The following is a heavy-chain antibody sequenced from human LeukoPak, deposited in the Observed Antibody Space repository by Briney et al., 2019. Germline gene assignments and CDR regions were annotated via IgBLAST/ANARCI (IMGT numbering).Heavy chain of an antibody. J-gene: IGHJ4*02. Sequence: SETLSLTCAVYGGSFSGYYWSWIRQPPGKGLEWIGEINHSGSTNYNPSLKSRVTISVDTSKNQFSLKLSSVTAADTAVYYCARGLYYESSGYYEYYFDYWGQGTLVTVSS. V-gene: IGHV4-34*01. CDR1: GGSFSGYY. CDR2: INHSGST. CDR3: ARGLYYESSGYYEYYFDY. D-gene: IGHD3-22*01.